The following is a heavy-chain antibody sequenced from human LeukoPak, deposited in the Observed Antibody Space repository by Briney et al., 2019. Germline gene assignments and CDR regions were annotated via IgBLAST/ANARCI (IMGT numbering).Heavy chain of an antibody. CDR2: ISYDGSNK. J-gene: IGHJ5*02. CDR3: ATRYCSSTSCYGWFDP. CDR1: GFTFSSYA. Sequence: GGSLRLSCAASGFTFSSYAMHWVRQAPGKGLEWVAVISYDGSNKYYADSVKGRFTISRDNSKNTLYLQMNSLRAEDTAVYYCATRYCSSTSCYGWFDPWGQGTLVTVSS. D-gene: IGHD2-2*01. V-gene: IGHV3-30-3*01.